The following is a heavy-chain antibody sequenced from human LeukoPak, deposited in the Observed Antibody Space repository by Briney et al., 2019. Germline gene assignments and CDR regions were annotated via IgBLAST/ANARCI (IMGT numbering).Heavy chain of an antibody. CDR1: GYTFTSYG. J-gene: IGHJ4*02. CDR2: ISAYNGNT. Sequence: ASVKVSCKASGYTFTSYGISWVRQAPGQGLEWMGWISAYNGNTNYAQKLQGRVTMTTDTSTSTAYMELRSLRSDDTAVYYCARVNYGSGKTLVDYWGQGTLVTVSS. D-gene: IGHD3-10*01. CDR3: ARVNYGSGKTLVDY. V-gene: IGHV1-18*01.